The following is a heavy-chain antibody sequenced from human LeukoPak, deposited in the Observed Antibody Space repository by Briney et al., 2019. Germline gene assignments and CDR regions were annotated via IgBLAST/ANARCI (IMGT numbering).Heavy chain of an antibody. V-gene: IGHV3-21*04. D-gene: IGHD6-13*01. J-gene: IGHJ4*02. CDR1: GFTFSSYS. CDR3: AKARIAAAGDY. CDR2: ISSSSSYI. Sequence: MAGGSLRLSCAASGFTFSSYSMNWVRQAPGKGLEWVSSISSSSSYIYYADSVKGRFTISRDNAKNSLYLQMNSLRAEGTAVYYCAKARIAAAGDYWGQGTLVTVSS.